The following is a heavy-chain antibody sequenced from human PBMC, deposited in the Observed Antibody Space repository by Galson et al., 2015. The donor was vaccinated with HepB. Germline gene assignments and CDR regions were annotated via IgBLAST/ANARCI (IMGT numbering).Heavy chain of an antibody. J-gene: IGHJ5*02. D-gene: IGHD3-10*01. CDR2: ISGSGGST. CDR3: AKDTHYYGSGSNRGGYNRPNWFDP. V-gene: IGHV3-23*01. Sequence: SLRLSCAASGFTFSSYAMSWVRKAPGKGLEWVSAISGSGGSTYYADSVKGRFTISRDNSKNTLYLQMNSLRAEDTAVYYCAKDTHYYGSGSNRGGYNRPNWFDPWGQGTLVTVSS. CDR1: GFTFSSYA.